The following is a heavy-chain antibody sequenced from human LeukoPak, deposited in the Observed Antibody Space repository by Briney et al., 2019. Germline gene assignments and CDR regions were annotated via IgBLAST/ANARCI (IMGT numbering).Heavy chain of an antibody. V-gene: IGHV3-21*01. CDR1: GFTFSSYS. CDR3: VRAFDYAFDC. D-gene: IGHD4-17*01. CDR2: ISSSSSYI. J-gene: IGHJ4*02. Sequence: PGGSLRLSCAASGFTFSSYSMNSVRQAPGKGLEWVSSISSSSSYIYYADSVKGRFTNSRDNAKNSLYLQMNSLTAEDTAVYYCVRAFDYAFDCWGQGTLVTVSS.